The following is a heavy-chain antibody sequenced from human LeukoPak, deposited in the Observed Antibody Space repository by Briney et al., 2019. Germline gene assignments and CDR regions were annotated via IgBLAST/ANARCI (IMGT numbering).Heavy chain of an antibody. CDR1: GGTFSSYA. V-gene: IGHV1-69*13. Sequence: SVKVSCKASGGTFSSYAISWMRQAPGQGLEWMGGIIPIFGTANYAQKFQGRVTITADESTSTAYMELSSLRSEDTAVYYCARSRYDILTGYYSPGRYYYFDYWGQGTLVTVSS. CDR2: IIPIFGTA. D-gene: IGHD3-9*01. J-gene: IGHJ4*02. CDR3: ARSRYDILTGYYSPGRYYYFDY.